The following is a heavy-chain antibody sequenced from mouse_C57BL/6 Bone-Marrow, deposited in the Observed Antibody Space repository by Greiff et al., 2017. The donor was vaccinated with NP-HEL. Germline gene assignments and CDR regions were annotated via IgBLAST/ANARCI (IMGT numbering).Heavy chain of an antibody. CDR1: GYTFTSYW. CDR3: ARQVDY. J-gene: IGHJ2*01. CDR2: IDPSDSST. Sequence: VQLQQPGAELVMPGASVKLSCKASGYTFTSYWMHWVKQRPGQGLEWIGEIDPSDSSTNYNQKFKGKATLTVDKASRTAYMQLSSLTSEDSAVYYCARQVDYWGQGTTLTVSS. V-gene: IGHV1-69*01.